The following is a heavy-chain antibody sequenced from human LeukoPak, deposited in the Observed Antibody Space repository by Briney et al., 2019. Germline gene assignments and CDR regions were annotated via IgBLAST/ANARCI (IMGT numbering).Heavy chain of an antibody. CDR2: IIPILGIA. Sequence: SVKVSCKASGGTFSSYTISWVRQAPGQGLEWMGRIIPILGIANYAQKFQGRVTITADESTSTAYMELSSLRSEDTAVYYCATSYYYDSSGYYSAVVYWGQGTLVTVSS. V-gene: IGHV1-69*02. D-gene: IGHD3-22*01. CDR3: ATSYYYDSSGYYSAVVY. J-gene: IGHJ4*02. CDR1: GGTFSSYT.